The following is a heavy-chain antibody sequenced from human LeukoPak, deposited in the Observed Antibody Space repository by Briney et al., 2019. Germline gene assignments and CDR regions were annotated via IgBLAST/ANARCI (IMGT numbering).Heavy chain of an antibody. Sequence: GGSLRLSCAASGFTFSTYSMTWVRQGPGKGLEWVSSIYPSGDSTFYADSVKGRFTISRDNSKNTLYLQMSSLRTEDTAIYYCAKDVVPDSGWDLDYWGQGTLATVSS. CDR3: AKDVVPDSGWDLDY. V-gene: IGHV3-23*01. CDR1: GFTFSTYS. D-gene: IGHD6-19*01. J-gene: IGHJ4*02. CDR2: IYPSGDST.